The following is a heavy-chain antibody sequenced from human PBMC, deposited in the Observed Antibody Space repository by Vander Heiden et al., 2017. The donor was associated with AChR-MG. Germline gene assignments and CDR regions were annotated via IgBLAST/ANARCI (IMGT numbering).Heavy chain of an antibody. CDR2: IYPGDSDT. CDR3: ARRLEGSDGSGSYYKTTPRNWFDP. D-gene: IGHD3-10*01. V-gene: IGHV5-51*01. CDR1: GYSFTSYW. Sequence: EVQLVQSGAEVKKPGASLTISCKGSGYSFTSYWIGWVRQMPGKGLEWMGIIYPGDSDTRYSPSFQGQVTISADKSISTAYLQWSSLKASDTAMYYCARRLEGSDGSGSYYKTTPRNWFDPWGQGTLVTVSS. J-gene: IGHJ5*02.